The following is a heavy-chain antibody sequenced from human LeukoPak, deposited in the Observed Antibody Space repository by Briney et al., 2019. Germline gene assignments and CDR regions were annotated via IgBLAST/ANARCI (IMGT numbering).Heavy chain of an antibody. CDR2: IYHSGST. D-gene: IGHD5-12*01. Sequence: PSETLSLTCTVSGYSISSGYYWGWIRQPPGKGLEWIGSIYHSGSTYYNPPLKSRVTISVDTSKNQFSLKLSSVTAADTAVYYCATIVATLYYMDVWGKGTTVTVSS. J-gene: IGHJ6*03. CDR3: ATIVATLYYMDV. V-gene: IGHV4-38-2*02. CDR1: GYSISSGYY.